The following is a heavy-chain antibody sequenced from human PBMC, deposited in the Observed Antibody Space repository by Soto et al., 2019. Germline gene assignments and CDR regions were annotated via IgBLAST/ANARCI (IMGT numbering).Heavy chain of an antibody. D-gene: IGHD6-19*01. CDR2: IYYSGST. Sequence: SETLSLTCTVSGGSISSYYWSWIRQPPGKGLEWIGYIYYSGSTNYNPSLKSRVTISVDTSKNQFSLKLSSVTAADTAVYYCARAAVAGTRGHDYWGQGTLVTVSS. V-gene: IGHV4-59*01. CDR3: ARAAVAGTRGHDY. J-gene: IGHJ4*02. CDR1: GGSISSYY.